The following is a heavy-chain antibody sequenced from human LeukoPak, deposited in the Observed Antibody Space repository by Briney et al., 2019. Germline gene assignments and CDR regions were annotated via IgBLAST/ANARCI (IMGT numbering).Heavy chain of an antibody. J-gene: IGHJ4*02. D-gene: IGHD5-24*01. Sequence: ASVKVSCKASGYTFTSYDINWVRQATGQGLEWMGWMNPNSGNTGYAQKFQGRVTMTRNTSISTAYMELSSLRPEDTAVYYCARGIRRVRETAPGYWGQGTLVTVSS. CDR3: ARGIRRVRETAPGY. CDR1: GYTFTSYD. V-gene: IGHV1-8*01. CDR2: MNPNSGNT.